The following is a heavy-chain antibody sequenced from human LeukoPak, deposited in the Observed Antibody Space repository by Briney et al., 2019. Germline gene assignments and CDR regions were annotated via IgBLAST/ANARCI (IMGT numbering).Heavy chain of an antibody. D-gene: IGHD3-3*01. V-gene: IGHV3-7*01. CDR2: IKQDGSEK. CDR3: ARDGAYYDFWSGYSDAFDI. J-gene: IGHJ3*02. Sequence: GGSLRLSCAAAGFTFSNYAMSWVRQAPGKGLEWVANIKQDGSEKYYVDSVKGRFTISRDNAKNSLYPQMNSLRAEDTAVYYCARDGAYYDFWSGYSDAFDIWGQGTMVTVSS. CDR1: GFTFSNYA.